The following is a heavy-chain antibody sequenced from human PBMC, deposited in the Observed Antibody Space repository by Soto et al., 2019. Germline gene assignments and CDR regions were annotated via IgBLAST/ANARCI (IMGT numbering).Heavy chain of an antibody. D-gene: IGHD3-3*01. CDR2: IIPIFGTA. J-gene: IGHJ5*02. Sequence: QVQLVQSGAEVKKPGSSVKVSCKASGGTFSSYAISWVRQAPGQGLEWMGGIIPIFGTANYAQKFQGRVKVTADESTSTAYMELSSQRSEDTAAYYCASSSTNYDFWSGSSSWFDPWGQGALVTVYS. V-gene: IGHV1-69*12. CDR1: GGTFSSYA. CDR3: ASSSTNYDFWSGSSSWFDP.